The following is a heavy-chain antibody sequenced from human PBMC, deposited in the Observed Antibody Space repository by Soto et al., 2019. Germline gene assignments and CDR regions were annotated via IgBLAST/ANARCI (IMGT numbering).Heavy chain of an antibody. CDR2: ISYSGTA. CDR1: GGSISSGGHY. CDR3: AAAHMGVAGPDWCDP. V-gene: IGHV4-31*11. D-gene: IGHD6-19*01. J-gene: IGHJ5*02. Sequence: QVQLQESGPGLVKPSQTLSLTCAVSGGSISSGGHYWSWIRQHPVKVLEFIGYISYSGTAYYNPSLKRRMNLSIDKAENQFALAVRSVTAADTAVYYGAAAHMGVAGPDWCDPWGHGTLVTVSS.